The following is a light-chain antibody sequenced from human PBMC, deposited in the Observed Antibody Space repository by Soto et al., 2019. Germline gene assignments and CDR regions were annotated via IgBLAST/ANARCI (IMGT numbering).Light chain of an antibody. Sequence: SYELTQPPSVSVAPGQTATITCGGNDIGSKSVHWYQQKPGQAPALVVYDNSDRPSGIPERFSGTNSGNSATLTLSRVEVGDEADFYCQVWDSRPDRWVFGGGTKLTVL. CDR1: DIGSKS. CDR3: QVWDSRPDRWV. J-gene: IGLJ3*02. CDR2: DNS. V-gene: IGLV3-21*02.